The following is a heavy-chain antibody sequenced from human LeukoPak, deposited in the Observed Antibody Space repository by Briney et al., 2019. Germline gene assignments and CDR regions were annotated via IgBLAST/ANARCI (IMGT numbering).Heavy chain of an antibody. D-gene: IGHD5-18*01. CDR1: GDFVSGNSAT. CDR2: SYYRSRLYN. J-gene: IGHJ4*02. CDR3: TRVRGYSYGFDS. Sequence: SQTLSLTCAISGDFVSGNSATWNWIRQSPSRGLEWLGRSYYRSRLYNDYAVSVKSRITINADTSKNQFSLQLTSVTPEDTAVYYCTRVRGYSYGFDSWGQGTLITVSS. V-gene: IGHV6-1*01.